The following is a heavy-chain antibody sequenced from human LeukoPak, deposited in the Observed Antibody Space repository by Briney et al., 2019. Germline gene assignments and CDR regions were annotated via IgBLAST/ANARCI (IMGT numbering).Heavy chain of an antibody. V-gene: IGHV1-2*04. CDR2: INPNSGDT. Sequence: ASVKVSCKASGYTFIGYYMHWVRQAPGQGLEWMGWINPNSGDTNYAQKFQGWVTMTRDTSISTAYMELSRLRPDDTAVYYCARDPSGYSSDWYYFDYWGQGTLVTVSS. CDR1: GYTFIGYY. D-gene: IGHD6-13*01. J-gene: IGHJ4*02. CDR3: ARDPSGYSSDWYYFDY.